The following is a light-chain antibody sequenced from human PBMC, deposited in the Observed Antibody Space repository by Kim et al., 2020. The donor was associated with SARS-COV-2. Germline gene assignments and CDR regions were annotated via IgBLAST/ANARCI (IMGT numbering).Light chain of an antibody. CDR2: AVH. V-gene: IGKV3-11*01. CDR1: QSVGTY. J-gene: IGKJ2*01. Sequence: EILLTQSPATLSLSPGETATLSCRASQSVGTYLAWYQQRSGQPPRLLIYAVHKRATGIPARFSGGGSGTDFTITIAGLEPDDFAVYYCQQRTKWPPMYTFGQGTKLEI. CDR3: QQRTKWPPMYT.